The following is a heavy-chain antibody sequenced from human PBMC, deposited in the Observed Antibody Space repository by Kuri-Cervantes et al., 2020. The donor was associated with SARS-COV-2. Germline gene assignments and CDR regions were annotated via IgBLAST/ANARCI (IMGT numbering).Heavy chain of an antibody. V-gene: IGHV4-39*01. CDR2: IYESGDT. CDR1: GASISSSTYY. J-gene: IGHJ4*02. D-gene: IGHD1-1*01. Sequence: ESLKISCAVSGASISSSTYYWGWIRQSPGKGLEWIGSIYESGDTYYSSSLKSLLSLSVDTSRNQFSLRLTSVTAADTAIYYCARHYAFDNFHKWGQGTQVTVSS. CDR3: ARHYAFDNFHK.